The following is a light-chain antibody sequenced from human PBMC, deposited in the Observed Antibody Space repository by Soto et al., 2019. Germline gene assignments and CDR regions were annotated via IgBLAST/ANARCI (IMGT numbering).Light chain of an antibody. CDR1: QSVSSN. J-gene: IGKJ1*01. CDR2: GAS. CDR3: QQYNNWPPRP. V-gene: IGKV3-15*01. Sequence: EMVVTQSPATLSVSPGEGATLSCRASQSVSSNLAWYQQKPGQAPRLLIFGASTRATGVPARFSGSGSGTELTLTISSLQSEDFAVYYCQQYNNWPPRPFGQGTKVEIK.